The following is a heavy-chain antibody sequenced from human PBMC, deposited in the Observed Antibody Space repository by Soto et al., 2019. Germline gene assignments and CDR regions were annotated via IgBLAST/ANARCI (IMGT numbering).Heavy chain of an antibody. CDR2: INPNSGGT. CDR3: ARDPGYSYGPGFDY. D-gene: IGHD5-18*01. J-gene: IGHJ4*02. Sequence: QVPLVQSGAEVKKPGASVKVSCKASGYTFTGYYMHWVRQAPGQGLEWMGWINPNSGGTNYAQKFQGWVTMTRDTSISTAYMELSRLRSDDTAVDYCARDPGYSYGPGFDYWGQGTLVTVSS. V-gene: IGHV1-2*04. CDR1: GYTFTGYY.